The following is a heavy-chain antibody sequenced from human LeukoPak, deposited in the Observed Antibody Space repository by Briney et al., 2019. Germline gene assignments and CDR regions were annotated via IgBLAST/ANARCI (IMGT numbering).Heavy chain of an antibody. D-gene: IGHD4-17*01. Sequence: GGSLRLACAASGFTFSSYAMSWVRQAPGKGLEWVALINPDGSQTNYVDSVKGRLTISRDNAENSLYLQMNSLRAEDTAVYYCARDLGYGALDPWGQGTLVTVSS. J-gene: IGHJ5*02. V-gene: IGHV3-7*01. CDR1: GFTFSSYA. CDR3: ARDLGYGALDP. CDR2: INPDGSQT.